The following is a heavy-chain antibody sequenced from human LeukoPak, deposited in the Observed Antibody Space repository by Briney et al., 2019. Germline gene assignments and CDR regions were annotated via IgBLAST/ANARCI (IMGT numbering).Heavy chain of an antibody. Sequence: PGGSLRLSCKGSGYTFTGYYMHWVRQAPGQGLEWMGWINPNSGGTNYAQKFQGRVTMTRDTSITTAYMELNRLRSDDTAVYYCARDTAMVTYWFDPWGQGTLVTVSS. J-gene: IGHJ5*02. CDR1: GYTFTGYY. V-gene: IGHV1-2*02. D-gene: IGHD5-18*01. CDR3: ARDTAMVTYWFDP. CDR2: INPNSGGT.